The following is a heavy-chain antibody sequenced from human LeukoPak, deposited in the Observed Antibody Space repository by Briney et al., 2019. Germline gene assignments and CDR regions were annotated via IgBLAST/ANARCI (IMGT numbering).Heavy chain of an antibody. Sequence: PSETLSLTCAVYGGSFSGYYWSWIRQPPGKGLEWIGEINHSGSTNYNPSLKSRVTISVDTSKNQFSLKLSSVTAADTAVYYCARRPIYYDSSGYDDAFDIWGQGTMVTVSS. CDR2: INHSGST. CDR1: GGSFSGYY. J-gene: IGHJ3*02. CDR3: ARRPIYYDSSGYDDAFDI. D-gene: IGHD3-22*01. V-gene: IGHV4-34*01.